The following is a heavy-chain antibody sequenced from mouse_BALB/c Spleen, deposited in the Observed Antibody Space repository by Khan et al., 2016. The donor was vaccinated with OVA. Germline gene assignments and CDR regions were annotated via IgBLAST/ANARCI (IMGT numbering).Heavy chain of an antibody. V-gene: IGHV5-17*02. CDR3: ARSLLTTVERAMDY. CDR1: GFTFSSFG. CDR2: ISSGSSTI. D-gene: IGHD1-1*01. Sequence: EVQLLETGGGLVQTGGSRKLSCAASGFTFSSFGMHWVRQAPEKGLEWVAYISSGSSTIFYADTVKGRFTISRDNPKNTLFLQMTSLRSEDTAMXYGARSLLTTVERAMDYWGQGTSVTVSS. J-gene: IGHJ4*01.